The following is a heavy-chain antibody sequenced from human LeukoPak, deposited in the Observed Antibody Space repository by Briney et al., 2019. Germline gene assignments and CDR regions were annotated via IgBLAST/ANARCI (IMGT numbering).Heavy chain of an antibody. CDR2: IRGSGGST. CDR3: AKDRRYCSGGSCYFDY. D-gene: IGHD2-15*01. J-gene: IGHJ4*02. Sequence: GGSLRLSCAASGFTFSSYAMSWVRQAPGKGLEWVSAIRGSGGSTYYADSVKGRFTISRDNSKNTLYLQMNSLRAEDTAVYYCAKDRRYCSGGSCYFDYWGQGTLVTVSS. CDR1: GFTFSSYA. V-gene: IGHV3-23*01.